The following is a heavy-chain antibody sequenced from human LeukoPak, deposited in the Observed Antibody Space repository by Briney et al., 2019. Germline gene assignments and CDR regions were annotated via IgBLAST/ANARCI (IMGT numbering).Heavy chain of an antibody. V-gene: IGHV1-2*02. CDR1: GYTFTGYY. D-gene: IGHD3-22*01. CDR2: INPNSGGT. CDR3: ARGFPPRRYYDSSGYYSYYFDC. J-gene: IGHJ4*02. Sequence: GASVKVSCKASGYTFTGYYMHWVRQAPGQGLEWMGWINPNSGGTNYAQKLQGRVTMTTDTSTSTAYMELRSLRSDDTAVYYCARGFPPRRYYDSSGYYSYYFDCWGQGTLVTVSS.